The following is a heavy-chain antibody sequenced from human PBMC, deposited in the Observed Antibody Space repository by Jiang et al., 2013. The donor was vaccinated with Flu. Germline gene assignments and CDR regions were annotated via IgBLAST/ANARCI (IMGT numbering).Heavy chain of an antibody. J-gene: IGHJ6*02. V-gene: IGHV5-51*01. Sequence: IIYPGDSDTRYSPSFQGQVTISADKSISTAYLQWSSLKASDTAMYYCARLKGMIASGYYYGMDVWGQGTTVTVSS. D-gene: IGHD3-22*01. CDR3: ARLKGMIASGYYYGMDV. CDR2: IYPGDSDT.